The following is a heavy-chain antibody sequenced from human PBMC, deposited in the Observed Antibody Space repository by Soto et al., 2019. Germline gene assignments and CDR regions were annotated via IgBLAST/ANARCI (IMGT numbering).Heavy chain of an antibody. D-gene: IGHD1-1*01. CDR2: IYVTGTT. CDR1: GGTISKSF. J-gene: IGHJ5*02. CDR3: VRDGSTTLRDWFDP. V-gene: IGHV4-4*07. Sequence: PSETLSLTCSVSGGTISKSFWSWVRKPVGGGLEWMGRIYVTGTTDYNPSLRGRITMSVDVVKKTFSLRLTSVTAADTGVYYCVRDGSTTLRDWFDPWGQGLRVTVSS.